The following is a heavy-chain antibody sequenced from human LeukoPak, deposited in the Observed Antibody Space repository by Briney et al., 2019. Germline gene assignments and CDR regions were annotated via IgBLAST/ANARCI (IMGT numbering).Heavy chain of an antibody. CDR3: AKDLRYFDWLLLCDY. J-gene: IGHJ4*02. CDR2: ISGSGGST. V-gene: IGHV3-23*01. Sequence: GGSLRLSCAASGFTFSSYAMSWVRQAPGKGLEWVSAISGSGGSTYYADSVKGRFTISRDNSKNTLCLQMNSLRAEDTAVYYCAKDLRYFDWLLLCDYWGQGTLVTVSS. CDR1: GFTFSSYA. D-gene: IGHD3-9*01.